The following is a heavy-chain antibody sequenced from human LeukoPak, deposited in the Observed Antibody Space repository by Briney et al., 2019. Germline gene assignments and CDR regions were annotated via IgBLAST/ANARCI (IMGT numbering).Heavy chain of an antibody. CDR1: GFTFSSYW. V-gene: IGHV3-74*03. CDR3: AREGRVSGYDFDC. Sequence: RAGGSLRLSCAASGFTFSSYWLHWVRQAPGKGLVWVSRINSDGSSITYADSVKGQFTISRDNAKNTLYLQMNSLRVEDTAVYYCAREGRVSGYDFDCWGQGTLVTVSS. J-gene: IGHJ4*02. CDR2: INSDGSSI. D-gene: IGHD5-12*01.